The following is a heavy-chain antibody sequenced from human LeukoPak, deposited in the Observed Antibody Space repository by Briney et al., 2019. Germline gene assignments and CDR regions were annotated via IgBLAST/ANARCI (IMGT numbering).Heavy chain of an antibody. D-gene: IGHD1-26*01. CDR3: ARQETSSYNGAFDI. CDR2: IKKDGSEM. Sequence: PSETLSLTCTVSGGSISSGDYYWSWVRQAPGKGLEWVANIKKDGSEMYYVDSVKGRFTISRDNAKNSLYLQMNSLRADDTAVYHCARQETSSYNGAFDIWGQGTMVTVSS. J-gene: IGHJ3*02. V-gene: IGHV3-7*01. CDR1: GGSISSGDYY.